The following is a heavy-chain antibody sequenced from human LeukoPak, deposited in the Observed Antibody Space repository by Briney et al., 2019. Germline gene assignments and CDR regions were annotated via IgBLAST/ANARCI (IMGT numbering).Heavy chain of an antibody. CDR1: GYTFTSYG. J-gene: IGHJ4*02. V-gene: IGHV1-18*01. Sequence: ASVKVSCKASGYTFTSYGISWVRQAPGQGLEWMGWISAYNGNTNYAQKLQGRVTMTTDTSTSTAYMELRSLRSDDTAVYYCARDRFKQTIYDYVWGSYPLESNFDYWGQGTLVTVSS. D-gene: IGHD3-16*02. CDR3: ARDRFKQTIYDYVWGSYPLESNFDY. CDR2: ISAYNGNT.